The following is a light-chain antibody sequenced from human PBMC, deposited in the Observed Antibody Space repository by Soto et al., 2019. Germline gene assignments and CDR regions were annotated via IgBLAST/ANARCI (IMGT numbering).Light chain of an antibody. CDR2: GAS. CDR3: QQYRIWRT. J-gene: IGKJ1*01. Sequence: EIEMTQSPATLSLAPCERVTLSWGASESVSTNLAWYQQKAGQAPRLLIYGASTRATGIPARFSGSWSGTEFTLTISSLQSEDFAVYYCQQYRIWRTFGQGTKVDI. CDR1: ESVSTN. V-gene: IGKV3-15*01.